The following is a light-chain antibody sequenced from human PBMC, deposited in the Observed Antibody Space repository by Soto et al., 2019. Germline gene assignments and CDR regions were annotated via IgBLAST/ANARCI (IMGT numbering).Light chain of an antibody. V-gene: IGKV3-20*01. CDR2: DTS. CDR1: QSVSNNY. CDR3: GQFVSSPPRT. J-gene: IGKJ1*01. Sequence: EIVLTQSPGTLSLSPGERATLSCRASQSVSNNYLAWYQQKPGQAPRLLIYDTSTRVAGIPDRFSGSGSGTDFILTISRLEPEDFALYYCGQFVSSPPRTFGQGTKVDI.